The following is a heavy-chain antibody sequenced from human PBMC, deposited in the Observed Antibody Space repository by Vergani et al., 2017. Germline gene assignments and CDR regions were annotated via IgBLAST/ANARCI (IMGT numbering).Heavy chain of an antibody. CDR2: IYPGDSDT. CDR1: GYSFTSYW. V-gene: IGHV5-51*01. D-gene: IGHD3-3*01. J-gene: IGHJ4*02. CDR3: ASSIAIFGVVTSFDY. Sequence: EVQLVQSGAEVKKPGESLKISCKGSGYSFTSYWIGWVRQMPGKGLEWMGIIYPGDSDTRYSPSFQGQVTISADKYISTAYLQWSSLKASDTAMYYCASSIAIFGVVTSFDYWGQGTLVTVSS.